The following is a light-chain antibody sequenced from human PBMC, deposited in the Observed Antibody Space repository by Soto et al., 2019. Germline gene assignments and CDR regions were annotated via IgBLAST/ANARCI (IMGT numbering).Light chain of an antibody. CDR3: QSYDSSLSVV. J-gene: IGLJ2*01. CDR2: DNT. Sequence: QSVLTQPPSVSGAPGQRVTISCTGSGSTIGAGYDVHWYQQLPGTAPRLLIYDNTNRPSGVPDRFSGSKSGTSASLAISGLLAEDEADYYCQSYDSSLSVVFGGGTKLTVL. CDR1: GSTIGAGYD. V-gene: IGLV1-40*01.